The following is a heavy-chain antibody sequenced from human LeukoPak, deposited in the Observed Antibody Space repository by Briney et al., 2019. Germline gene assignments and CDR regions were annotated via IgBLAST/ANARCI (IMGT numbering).Heavy chain of an antibody. CDR2: IYPGDSDT. Sequence: RGESLKISCKGSGYSFTSYWIGWVRQMPGKGLEWMGIIYPGDSDTGYSPSFQGQVTISADKSISTAYLQWSSLKASDTAMYYCTIKYDSSWYSPFDYWGQGTLVTVSS. CDR3: TIKYDSSWYSPFDY. J-gene: IGHJ4*02. CDR1: GYSFTSYW. D-gene: IGHD6-13*01. V-gene: IGHV5-51*01.